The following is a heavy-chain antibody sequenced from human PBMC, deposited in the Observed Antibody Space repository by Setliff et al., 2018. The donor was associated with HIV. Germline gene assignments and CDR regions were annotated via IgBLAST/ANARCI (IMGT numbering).Heavy chain of an antibody. V-gene: IGHV1-3*03. J-gene: IGHJ6*04. D-gene: IGHD1-26*01. Sequence: ASVKVSCKASGYAFTSYVVHWVRQAPGQGLQWMGWINAGNGKTKYSQEFQGRVTITRDTSASTAYMELSSLRSEDMAVYYCAIEGAVRGLDLDYWGKGTTVTVSS. CDR1: GYAFTSYV. CDR3: AIEGAVRGLDLDY. CDR2: INAGNGKT.